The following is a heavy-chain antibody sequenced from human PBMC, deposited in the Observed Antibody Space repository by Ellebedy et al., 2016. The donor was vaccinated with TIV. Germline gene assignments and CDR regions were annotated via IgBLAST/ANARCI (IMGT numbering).Heavy chain of an antibody. Sequence: GESLKISCAASGFTFANYAMTWVRQVPGKGLEWFSSIRGRDGRTSYTDSAKGRFTISRDNSKNTLFLQMNNLRAEDTAMYYCARVRSVYHYMDVWGKGTMVTVSS. CDR2: IRGRDGRT. D-gene: IGHD2-8*01. V-gene: IGHV3-23*01. CDR1: GFTFANYA. CDR3: ARVRSVYHYMDV. J-gene: IGHJ6*03.